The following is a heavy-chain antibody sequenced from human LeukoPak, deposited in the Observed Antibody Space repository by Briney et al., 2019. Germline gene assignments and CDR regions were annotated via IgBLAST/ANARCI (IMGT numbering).Heavy chain of an antibody. V-gene: IGHV3-23*01. CDR1: GFIFSRYG. CDR3: ARQTYYYGSGSYYNALNYYYMDV. J-gene: IGHJ6*03. Sequence: GGSLRLSCAASGFIFSRYGMSWVRQAPGKGLEWVSAISGSGGTTYYADSVKGRFTISRDNSKNTLYLQMNSLRAEDTAVYYCARQTYYYGSGSYYNALNYYYMDVWGKGTTVTISS. D-gene: IGHD3-10*01. CDR2: ISGSGGTT.